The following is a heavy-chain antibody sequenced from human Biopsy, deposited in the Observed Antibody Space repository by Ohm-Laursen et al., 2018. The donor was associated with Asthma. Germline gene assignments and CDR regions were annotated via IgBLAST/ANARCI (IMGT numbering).Heavy chain of an antibody. D-gene: IGHD2-2*01. V-gene: IGHV1-69*13. CDR2: IKSVLATT. CDR1: GGTFNTYV. J-gene: IGHJ4*02. CDR3: ARKAGSCISRTCYSLDF. Sequence: SVKVSCKSLGGTFNTYVIGWARQAPGQGLGWIGGIKSVLATTTYPQKFQDRVTITADDSTSTVYMELSSLRSEDTAVYYCARKAGSCISRTCYSLDFWGQGTLVTVSS.